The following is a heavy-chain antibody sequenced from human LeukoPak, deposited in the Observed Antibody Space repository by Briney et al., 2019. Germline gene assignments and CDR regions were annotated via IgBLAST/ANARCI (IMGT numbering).Heavy chain of an antibody. CDR1: GYTFTSYG. CDR3: ARDYHYDSSGYYGY. D-gene: IGHD3-22*01. CDR2: ISAYNGNT. Sequence: ASVKVSCKSSGYTFTSYGISWVRQAPGQGLEWMGWISAYNGNTNYAQKLQGRVTMTTDTSTSTAYMELRSLRSDDTAVYYCARDYHYDSSGYYGYWGQGTLVTVSS. J-gene: IGHJ4*02. V-gene: IGHV1-18*01.